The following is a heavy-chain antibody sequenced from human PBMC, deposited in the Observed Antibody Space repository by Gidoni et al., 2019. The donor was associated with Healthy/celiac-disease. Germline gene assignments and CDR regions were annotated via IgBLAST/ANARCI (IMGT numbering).Heavy chain of an antibody. CDR2: INPSGGST. J-gene: IGHJ3*02. D-gene: IGHD2-15*01. CDR3: ARAHCSGGSCYSFAFDI. CDR1: GYTFTSYY. V-gene: IGHV1-46*03. Sequence: QVQLVQSGAEVKKPGASVTVSCTASGYTFTSYYMHWVRQSPGQGLEWMGIINPSGGSTSYAQKFQGRVTMTRDTSTSTVYMELSSLRSEDTAVYYCARAHCSGGSCYSFAFDIWGQGTMVTVSS.